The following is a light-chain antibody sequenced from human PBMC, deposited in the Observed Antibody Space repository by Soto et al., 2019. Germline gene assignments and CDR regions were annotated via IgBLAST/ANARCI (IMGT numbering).Light chain of an antibody. J-gene: IGLJ1*01. V-gene: IGLV2-14*03. CDR3: SSYATGNTRQIV. CDR2: DVS. CDR1: SSEVGGYNY. Sequence: QSVLTQPASVSGSPGQSITISCTGTSSEVGGYNYVSWYQHHPGKAPKLMIYDVSNRPSGVSNRFSGSKSGNTASLTISGLQPEDEADYYCSSYATGNTRQIVFGTGTKVTVL.